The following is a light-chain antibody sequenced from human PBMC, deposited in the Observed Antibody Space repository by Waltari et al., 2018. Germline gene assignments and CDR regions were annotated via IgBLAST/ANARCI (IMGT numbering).Light chain of an antibody. CDR2: RHN. V-gene: IGLV1-47*01. CDR3: AAWDDSLSGWV. CDR1: CSNIGLNS. J-gene: IGLJ3*02. Sequence: QSVLTQPPPASGTPGQTVTISCSGSCSNIGLNSVYCYQQFPGTAPKLLIYRHNQRPSGVPDRFSGSKSGTSASLAISGLRSEDGADYYCAAWDDSLSGWVFGGGTKLTVL.